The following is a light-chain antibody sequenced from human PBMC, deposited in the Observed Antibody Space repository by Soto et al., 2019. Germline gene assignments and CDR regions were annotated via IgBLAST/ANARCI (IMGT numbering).Light chain of an antibody. Sequence: EIVLTQSPGTLSLSPGERATLSCRASQNVRSNFLAWYQQKHGQAPRLVIFGASSRATGIPDRFSGSGSGTDFTLTISRLEPEDFAVYYCQLYGGSHMFSFGQGTKLEIK. CDR2: GAS. CDR1: QNVRSNF. CDR3: QLYGGSHMFS. J-gene: IGKJ2*01. V-gene: IGKV3-20*01.